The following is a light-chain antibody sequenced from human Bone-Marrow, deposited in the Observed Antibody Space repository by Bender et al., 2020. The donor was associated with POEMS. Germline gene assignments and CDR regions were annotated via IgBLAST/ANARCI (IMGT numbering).Light chain of an antibody. CDR3: QSYDTSLNGWV. J-gene: IGLJ3*02. CDR1: SSNIGAHA. CDR2: SSH. Sequence: QSVLTQPPSASGTPGQRVTISCSGGSSNIGAHAVNWYQHLPGTAPKLLIYSSHRRPSEVPDRFSGSRSGTSASLAITGLQADDEADYYCQSYDTSLNGWVFGGGTKLTVL. V-gene: IGLV1-44*01.